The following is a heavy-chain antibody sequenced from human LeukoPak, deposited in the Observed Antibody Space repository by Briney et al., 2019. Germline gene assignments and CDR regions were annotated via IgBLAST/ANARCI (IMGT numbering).Heavy chain of an antibody. Sequence: SETLSLTCNVSGVSVSTSHWNWIRQRPGKGLEWIGCLSYTGKTDYNPSLKSRVSISLGSSNNHFSLKLTSVTAADTAVYYCSEGYFEPFDHWGQGILVRVSS. CDR1: GVSVSTSH. D-gene: IGHD2/OR15-2a*01. CDR3: SEGYFEPFDH. V-gene: IGHV4-59*02. CDR2: LSYTGKT. J-gene: IGHJ4*02.